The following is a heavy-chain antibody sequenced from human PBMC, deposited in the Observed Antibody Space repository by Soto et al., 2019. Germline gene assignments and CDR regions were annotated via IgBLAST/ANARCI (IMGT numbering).Heavy chain of an antibody. CDR2: ISSSSSTI. D-gene: IGHD6-13*01. V-gene: IGHV3-48*01. Sequence: GGSLRLSCAASGFTFSSYSMNWVRQAPGKGLEWVSYISSSSSTIYYADSVKGRFTISRDNAKNSLYLQMNSLRAQDTAVYYCARRQQLYTQRAFDIWGQGTMVTVSS. J-gene: IGHJ3*02. CDR3: ARRQQLYTQRAFDI. CDR1: GFTFSSYS.